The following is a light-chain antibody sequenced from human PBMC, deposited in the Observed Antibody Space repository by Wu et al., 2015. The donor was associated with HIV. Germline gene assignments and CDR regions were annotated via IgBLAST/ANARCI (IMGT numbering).Light chain of an antibody. CDR1: QGTSTY. Sequence: DIQMTQSPSTLSASVGDRVTITCRASQGTSTYLAWYQQKPGKAPKLLIHAASTLQSGVPSRFSGSKSGTDFTLTISSLHPEDFATYYCQQPNSYPPWYSFGQGTKLEIK. CDR3: QQPNSYPPWYS. J-gene: IGKJ2*03. V-gene: IGKV1-9*01. CDR2: AAS.